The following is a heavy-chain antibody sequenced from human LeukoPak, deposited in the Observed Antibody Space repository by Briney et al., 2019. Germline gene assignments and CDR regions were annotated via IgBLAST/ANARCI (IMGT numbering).Heavy chain of an antibody. V-gene: IGHV4-34*01. CDR3: TRMTTGHDY. D-gene: IGHD4-17*01. J-gene: IGHJ4*02. CDR1: GVSFNDYY. Sequence: SETLSLTCAVSGVSFNDYYWSWVRQTPGKGLEWIGEINHSGYTNDSPSLKSRVTLSIDTTRKQFSLNVRSVTVADTGIYYCTRMTTGHDYWGQGTLVTVSS. CDR2: INHSGYT.